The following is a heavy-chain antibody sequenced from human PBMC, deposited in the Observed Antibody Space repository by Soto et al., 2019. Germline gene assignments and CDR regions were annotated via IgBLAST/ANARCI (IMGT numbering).Heavy chain of an antibody. CDR2: IKSKTDGGTT. D-gene: IGHD6-19*01. CDR3: TTELKHKRYSSGWYGAFDI. Sequence: GGSLRLSCAASGFTFSNAWMSWVRQAPGKGLEWVGRIKSKTDGGTTDYAAPVKGRFTISRDDSKNTLYLQMNSLKTEDTAVYYCTTELKHKRYSSGWYGAFDIWGQGTMVTVSS. CDR1: GFTFSNAW. J-gene: IGHJ3*02. V-gene: IGHV3-15*01.